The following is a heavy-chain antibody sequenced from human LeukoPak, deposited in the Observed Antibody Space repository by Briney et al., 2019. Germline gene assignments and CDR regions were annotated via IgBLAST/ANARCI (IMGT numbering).Heavy chain of an antibody. J-gene: IGHJ4*02. Sequence: ASVNVSCKASGYTFTNYDINWVRQAAGQGLEWMGWINPSGNAGYAQKFQGRVTITRNTSINTAYMELSSLRSEDTAVYYCARVTYSSPDYWGQGTLVTVSS. CDR1: GYTFTNYD. V-gene: IGHV1-8*03. D-gene: IGHD6-13*01. CDR2: INPSGNA. CDR3: ARVTYSSPDY.